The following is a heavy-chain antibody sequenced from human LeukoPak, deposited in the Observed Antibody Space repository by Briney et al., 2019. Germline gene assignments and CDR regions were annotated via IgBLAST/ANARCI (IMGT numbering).Heavy chain of an antibody. D-gene: IGHD6-13*01. CDR1: RYNFTSNA. J-gene: IGHJ3*02. V-gene: IGHV1-46*01. Sequence: ASVKVSCKASRYNFTSNAMHWVRQAPGQGLKWMGIINPNAGSTTYAQKFQGRVTMTRDTSTSTVYMELRSLRSDDTAVYYCARAYRYSSSIDAFDIWDQGTMVTVSS. CDR2: INPNAGST. CDR3: ARAYRYSSSIDAFDI.